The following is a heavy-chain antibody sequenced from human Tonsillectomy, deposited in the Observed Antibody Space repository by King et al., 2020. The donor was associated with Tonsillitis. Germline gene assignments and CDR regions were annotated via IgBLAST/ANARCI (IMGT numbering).Heavy chain of an antibody. Sequence: WVRQAPGKGLEWVANIKQDGSETYYVDSVKGRFTISRDNATNALYLQMNSLRAENTAVYYCERDPWFGELLYFDYCGQGTLVNVFS. J-gene: IGHJ4*02. CDR2: IKQDGSET. V-gene: IGHV3-7*03. CDR3: ERDPWFGELLYFDY. D-gene: IGHD3-10*01.